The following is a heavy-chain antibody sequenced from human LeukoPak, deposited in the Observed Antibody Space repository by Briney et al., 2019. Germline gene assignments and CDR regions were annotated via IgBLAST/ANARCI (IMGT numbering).Heavy chain of an antibody. CDR2: IYYSGST. CDR1: AGSISSNSHH. J-gene: IGHJ5*02. CDR3: ARLLGVPAAVFDP. D-gene: IGHD2-2*01. Sequence: PSETLSLTCTVSAGSISSNSHHWGWIRQPPGKGLEWIGSIYYSGSTYYNPSLKSRVTISVDTSKNQFSLKLSSVTAADTAVYYCARLLGVPAAVFDPWGQGTLVTVSS. V-gene: IGHV4-39*01.